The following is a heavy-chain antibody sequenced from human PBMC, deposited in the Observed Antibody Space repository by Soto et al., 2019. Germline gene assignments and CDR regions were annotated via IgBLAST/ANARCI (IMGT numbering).Heavy chain of an antibody. D-gene: IGHD6-19*01. J-gene: IGHJ4*02. Sequence: LRLSCAASGFTFSHYAMHWVRQPPGKGLEWVAVVSDGGYNKFYFDSVKGRFTVFRDDSKQTLDLQMNDLRPEDTAIYFCARESVAGFDWGQGTRVTVSS. V-gene: IGHV3-30*04. CDR2: VSDGGYNK. CDR1: GFTFSHYA. CDR3: ARESVAGFD.